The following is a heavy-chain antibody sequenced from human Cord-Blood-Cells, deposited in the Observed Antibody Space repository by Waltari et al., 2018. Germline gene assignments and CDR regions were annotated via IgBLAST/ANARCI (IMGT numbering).Heavy chain of an antibody. CDR2: ISYDGGKK. CDR3: AKEVGATAGSFQH. V-gene: IGHV3-30*18. J-gene: IGHJ1*01. CDR1: GFTFSSYG. D-gene: IGHD1-26*01. Sequence: QVQLVESGGGVVQPGRSLRLSCAAPGFTFSSYGMHWVRQAPGKGLRWVAVISYDGGKKSYADSVKGPFTISGDNSRNTLYLQMNSLGSEDTAVDYCAKEVGATAGSFQHWGQGTLVTVSS.